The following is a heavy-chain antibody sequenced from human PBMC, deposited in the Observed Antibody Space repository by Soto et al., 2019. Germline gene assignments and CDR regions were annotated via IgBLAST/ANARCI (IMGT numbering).Heavy chain of an antibody. CDR1: GGSFNTYH. CDR3: ARGRALTLAAMINYLDS. CDR2: ITHSGTT. V-gene: IGHV4-34*01. Sequence: QVQLQQWGAGLVKPSETLSLSCAVYGGSFNTYHWTWIRQPPGKGLEWIGEITHSGTTYYNPSLQSRVGLSVDTSKKQFSLRLTSVTAADTAVYYCARGRALTLAAMINYLDSWGQGTLVTVSS. J-gene: IGHJ4*02. D-gene: IGHD2-2*01.